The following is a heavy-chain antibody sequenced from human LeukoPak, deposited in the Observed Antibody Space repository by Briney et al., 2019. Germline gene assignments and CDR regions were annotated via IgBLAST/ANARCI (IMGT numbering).Heavy chain of an antibody. V-gene: IGHV3-9*01. D-gene: IGHD5-24*01. CDR2: ISWNSGSI. Sequence: GRSLRLSCAASGFTFDDYAMHWVRHAPGKGLEWVSGISWNSGSIGYADSVKGRFTISRDNAKNSLYLQMNSLRAEDTALYYCAKGRDGYNYFFDYWGQGTLVTVSS. J-gene: IGHJ4*02. CDR3: AKGRDGYNYFFDY. CDR1: GFTFDDYA.